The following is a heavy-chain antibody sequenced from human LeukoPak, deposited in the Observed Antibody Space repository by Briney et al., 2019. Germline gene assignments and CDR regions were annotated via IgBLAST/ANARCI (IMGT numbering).Heavy chain of an antibody. D-gene: IGHD6-13*01. J-gene: IGHJ5*02. CDR1: GGSISSSSYY. CDR2: IYYSGST. CDR3: ARDQEGVAAAGTFGFRVNWFDP. V-gene: IGHV4-39*07. Sequence: PSETLSLTCTVSGGSISSSSYYWGWIRQPPGKGLEWIGSIYYSGSTYYNPSLKSRVTISVDMSKNQFSLKLSSVTAADTAVYYCARDQEGVAAAGTFGFRVNWFDPWGQGTLVTVSS.